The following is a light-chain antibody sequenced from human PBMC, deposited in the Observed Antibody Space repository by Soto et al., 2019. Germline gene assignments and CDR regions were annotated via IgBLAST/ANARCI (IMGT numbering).Light chain of an antibody. Sequence: EIVLTQSPGTLSLSPGERATLSCRASQSVSSSYLAWHQQKPGQAPRLLIYAASNRATGIPDRFSGSGSGTDFTLTISRLEPEDFAVYYCQQYSSSLPITFGQGTRLEI. J-gene: IGKJ5*01. CDR2: AAS. V-gene: IGKV3-20*01. CDR1: QSVSSSY. CDR3: QQYSSSLPIT.